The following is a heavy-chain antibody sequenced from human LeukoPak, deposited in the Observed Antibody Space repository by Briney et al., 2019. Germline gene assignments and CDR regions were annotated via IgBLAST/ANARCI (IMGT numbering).Heavy chain of an antibody. V-gene: IGHV3-7*03. D-gene: IGHD3-10*01. CDR2: IKQDGSEK. Sequence: GGSLRLSCAASGFTFSSYWMSWVRQAPGKGLEWVANIKQDGSEKYYVASVKGRFTISRDNAENSLYLQMDSLGTEDTAVYYCARGEYYGSGTREFDYWGQGTLVTVSS. J-gene: IGHJ4*02. CDR3: ARGEYYGSGTREFDY. CDR1: GFTFSSYW.